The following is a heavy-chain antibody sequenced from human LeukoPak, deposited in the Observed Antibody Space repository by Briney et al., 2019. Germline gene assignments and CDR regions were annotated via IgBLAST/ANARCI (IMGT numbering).Heavy chain of an antibody. D-gene: IGHD2-8*01. V-gene: IGHV1-46*01. CDR3: ARGYCTNGVCGAIFQH. CDR2: INPSGGST. Sequence: ASVKVSCKASGCTFTSYYMHWVRQAPGQGLEWMGIINPSGGSTSYAQKFQGRVTMTRDMSTSTVYMELSSLRSEDTAVYYCARGYCTNGVCGAIFQHWGQGTLVTVSS. J-gene: IGHJ1*01. CDR1: GCTFTSYY.